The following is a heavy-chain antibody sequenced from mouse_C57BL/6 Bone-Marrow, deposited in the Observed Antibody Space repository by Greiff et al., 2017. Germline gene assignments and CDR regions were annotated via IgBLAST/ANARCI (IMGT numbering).Heavy chain of an antibody. CDR2: IIPGNGNT. Sequence: VQLVESGAELMKPGASVKLSCKATGYTFTGYWIEWVKQRHGHGLEWIGEIIPGNGNTNYNEKFKGKATFTADISSTTAYMELSSLTTEDSAIYYYEREGAFDCWGQGNTITVSS. V-gene: IGHV1-9*01. CDR3: EREGAFDC. CDR1: GYTFTGYW. J-gene: IGHJ2*01.